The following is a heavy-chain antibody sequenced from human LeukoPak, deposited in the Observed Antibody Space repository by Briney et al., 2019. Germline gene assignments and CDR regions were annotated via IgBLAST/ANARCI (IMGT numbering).Heavy chain of an antibody. CDR2: ISGNGNT. D-gene: IGHD6-6*01. V-gene: IGHV3-23*01. Sequence: GGSLRLSCAAYGFDLSNHPMSWVRQAPGKGLEWLSTISGNGNTYYADSVKGRFTTSRDNSKNMLSVQMNSLTAGDTATYYCQLATDCWGQGTLVTVSS. CDR1: GFDLSNHP. J-gene: IGHJ4*02. CDR3: QLATDC.